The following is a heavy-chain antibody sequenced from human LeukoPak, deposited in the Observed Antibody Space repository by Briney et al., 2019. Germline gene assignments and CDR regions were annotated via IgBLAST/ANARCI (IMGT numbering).Heavy chain of an antibody. CDR1: GFTVSSNY. V-gene: IGHV3-53*01. J-gene: IGHJ4*02. CDR3: ARDFPPYSISSGGDGY. CDR2: IYAGGST. Sequence: GGSLRLSCAASGFTVSSNYMSWVRQAPGKGLEWVSLIYAGGSTYYADSVKGRFTISRDNSKNTLYLQMNSLRAEDAAFYYCARDFPPYSISSGGDGYLGQGTLVTVSS. D-gene: IGHD6-13*01.